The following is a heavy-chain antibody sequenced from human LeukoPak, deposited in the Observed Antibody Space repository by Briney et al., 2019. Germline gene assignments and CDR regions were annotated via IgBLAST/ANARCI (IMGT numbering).Heavy chain of an antibody. CDR2: IYSGGST. D-gene: IGHD3-3*01. J-gene: IGHJ4*02. V-gene: IGHV3-53*01. CDR1: GFTVSSNY. Sequence: GGSLRLSCAASGFTVSSNYMSWVRQAPGKGLEWVSVIYSGGSTYYADSVKGRFTISRDNSKNTLYLQMNSLRAEDTAVYYCAKDILEWLSTNDYWGQGTLVTVSS. CDR3: AKDILEWLSTNDY.